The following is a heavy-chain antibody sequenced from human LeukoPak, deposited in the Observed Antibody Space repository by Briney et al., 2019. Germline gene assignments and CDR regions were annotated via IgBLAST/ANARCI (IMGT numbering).Heavy chain of an antibody. CDR1: GGSISSGGYS. Sequence: PSETLSLTCAVSGGSISSGGYSWSWIRQPPGKGLEWIGYIYYSGSTYYNPSLKSRVTISVDTSKNRFSLKLSSVTAADTAVYYCARADWGDLHYWGQGTLVTVSS. CDR2: IYYSGST. CDR3: ARADWGDLHY. J-gene: IGHJ4*02. D-gene: IGHD7-27*01. V-gene: IGHV4-30-4*07.